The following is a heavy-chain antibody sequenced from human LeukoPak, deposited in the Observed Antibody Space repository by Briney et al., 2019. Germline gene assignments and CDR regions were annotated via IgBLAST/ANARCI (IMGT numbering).Heavy chain of an antibody. J-gene: IGHJ3*02. CDR3: ARPYSGYLKDAFDI. CDR2: IYYSGST. CDR1: GGSISSSSYY. Sequence: PSETLSLTCTVSGGSISSSSYYWGWIRQPPGKGLEWIGSIYYSGSTYYNPSLKSRVTISVDTSKNQFSLKLSSVTAADTAVYYCARPYSGYLKDAFDIWGQGTMVTVSS. V-gene: IGHV4-39*01. D-gene: IGHD5-12*01.